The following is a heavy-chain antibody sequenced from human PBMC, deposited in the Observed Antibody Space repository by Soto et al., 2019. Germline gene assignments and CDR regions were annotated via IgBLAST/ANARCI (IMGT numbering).Heavy chain of an antibody. CDR2: IKSKTDGGTT. D-gene: IGHD4-17*01. V-gene: IGHV3-15*01. CDR1: GFTFSNAW. CDR3: TTPDYGGNPLEY. Sequence: EVQLVESGGGLVKPGGSLRLSCAASGFTFSNAWMSWVRQAPGKGLGWVGRIKSKTDGGTTDYAAPVKGRFTISRDDSKNTLYLQMNSLKTEDTAVYYCTTPDYGGNPLEYWGQGTLVTVSS. J-gene: IGHJ4*02.